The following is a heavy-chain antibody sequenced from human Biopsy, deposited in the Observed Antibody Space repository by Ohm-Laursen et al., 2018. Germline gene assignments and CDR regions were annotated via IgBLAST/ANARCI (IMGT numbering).Heavy chain of an antibody. CDR2: ISWNSGRI. D-gene: IGHD5-24*01. J-gene: IGHJ3*02. V-gene: IGHV3-9*01. CDR1: GFNFDDFA. CDR3: AKGQAPDGYNYAFDI. Sequence: SLRLSCAASGFNFDDFAMHWVRQTPGKGLEWVSGISWNSGRIAYADSVKGRFTISRDNAKNSLYPQMNSLRAEDTALYYCAKGQAPDGYNYAFDIWGQGTMLTVSS.